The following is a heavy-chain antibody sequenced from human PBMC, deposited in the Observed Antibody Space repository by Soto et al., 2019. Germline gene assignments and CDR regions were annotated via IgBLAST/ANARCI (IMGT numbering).Heavy chain of an antibody. CDR1: GFTFSTYA. J-gene: IGHJ4*02. V-gene: IGHV3-30-3*01. CDR3: VRDKALDY. CDR2: ISSDGTNK. Sequence: QVQLVESGGGVVQPGRSLRLSCAASGFTFSTYAMHWVRQAPGKGLEWVAVISSDGTNKYYADSVKGRFTISRDNSKNTLYLQMNSLRAEDRVVYYGVRDKALDYWGQGTLITVSS.